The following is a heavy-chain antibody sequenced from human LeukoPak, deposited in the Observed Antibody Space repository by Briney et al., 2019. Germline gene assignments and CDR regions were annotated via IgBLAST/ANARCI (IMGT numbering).Heavy chain of an antibody. D-gene: IGHD3-22*01. CDR1: GYTFTSYG. CDR3: AVTSRYYYDSSGFCDY. V-gene: IGHV1-18*01. CDR2: ISAYNGNT. J-gene: IGHJ4*02. Sequence: ASVKVSCKASGYTFTSYGISWVRQAPGQGLEWMGWISAYNGNTNYAQKLQGRVTMTTDTSTSTAYMELRSLRSDDTAVYYCAVTSRYYYDSSGFCDYWGQGTLVTVSS.